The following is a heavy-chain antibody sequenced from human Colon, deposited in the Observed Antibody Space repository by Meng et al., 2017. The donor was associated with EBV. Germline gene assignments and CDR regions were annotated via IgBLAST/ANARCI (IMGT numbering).Heavy chain of an antibody. V-gene: IGHV4-31*11. CDR2: IYYSGST. D-gene: IGHD3-10*01. CDR3: ARVSGRSFDP. J-gene: IGHJ5*02. CDR1: CGSSSSGGYY. Sequence: EHPQESAPGLGKPSQPLSPPCAASCGSSSSGGYYWGWIRQHPGKGLEWIVYIYYSGSTYYNPSLKSRVTISVDTSKNQFSLKLSSVTAADTAVNYCARVSGRSFDPWGQGTLVTVSS.